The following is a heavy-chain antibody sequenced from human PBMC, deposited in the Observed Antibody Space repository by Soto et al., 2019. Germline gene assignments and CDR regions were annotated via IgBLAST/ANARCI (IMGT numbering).Heavy chain of an antibody. V-gene: IGHV3-21*01. CDR1: GFPFNNYG. Sequence: PGGSLRLSCTVSGFPFNNYGIKWVGQAPGKGLEWVSSVGKSGYTYYSDSVKGRFTISRAHAKNSVSRQMNTLRVEDTAVYYCGREDSIKVPAVSSFCGRGSTVPASS. J-gene: IGHJ4*02. CDR2: VGKSGYT. D-gene: IGHD2-2*01. CDR3: GREDSIKVPAVSSF.